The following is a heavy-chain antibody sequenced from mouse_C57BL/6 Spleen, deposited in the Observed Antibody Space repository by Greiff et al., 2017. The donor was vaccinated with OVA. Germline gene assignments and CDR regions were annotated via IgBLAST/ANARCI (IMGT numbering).Heavy chain of an antibody. D-gene: IGHD2-4*01. CDR1: GYTFTSYW. V-gene: IGHV1-61*01. J-gene: IGHJ3*01. CDR3: ARRRNYDYGWFAY. CDR2: IYPSDSET. Sequence: QVQLQQSGAELVRPGSSVKLSCKASGYTFTSYWMDWVKQRPGQGLEWIGNIYPSDSETHYNQKFKDKATLTVDKSSSTAYMQLSSLTSEDSAVYYCARRRNYDYGWFAYWGQGTLVTVSA.